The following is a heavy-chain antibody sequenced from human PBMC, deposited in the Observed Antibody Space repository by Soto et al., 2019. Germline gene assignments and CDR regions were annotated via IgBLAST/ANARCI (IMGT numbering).Heavy chain of an antibody. CDR3: ARRGPGTYFDY. Sequence: ASVKVSCKASGYTFTSYYMHWVRQAPGQGLEWMGIINPSDGSTNYAQKFQDRVTMTRDTSTSTVYMDLSSLRTEDTAVYYCARRGPGTYFDYWGQGTLVTVSS. CDR1: GYTFTSYY. J-gene: IGHJ4*02. CDR2: INPSDGST. V-gene: IGHV1-46*01. D-gene: IGHD6-13*01.